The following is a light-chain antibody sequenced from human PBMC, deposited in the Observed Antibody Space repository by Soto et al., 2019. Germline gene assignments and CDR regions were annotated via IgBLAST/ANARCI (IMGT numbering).Light chain of an antibody. CDR3: QQYGSSPPFT. CDR2: GAS. V-gene: IGKV3-20*01. J-gene: IGKJ1*01. Sequence: EDVLPKSAGTLSLSPGERATLSCRASQSVSSSYLAWYHQKPGQAPRLVIYGASSRATGIPDRFGGSGSGTYFTLTISRLEPEDVAVYYCQQYGSSPPFTFGQGTKGDIK. CDR1: QSVSSSY.